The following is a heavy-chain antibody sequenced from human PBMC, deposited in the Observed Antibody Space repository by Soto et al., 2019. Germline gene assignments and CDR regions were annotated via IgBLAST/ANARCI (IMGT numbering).Heavy chain of an antibody. J-gene: IGHJ2*01. V-gene: IGHV3-53*01. Sequence: EVHLVESGGGLIQPGGSLRLSCAASWLNVSTNYMSWVRQAPGKGLEWVSVIYSGGDTSYADSVKGRFAISRDNSKNTVFLQMNRLRVDDTAVYYCARDWGGNAGLHWYFDLWGRGTLVTVSS. CDR2: IYSGGDT. D-gene: IGHD3-16*01. CDR1: WLNVSTNY. CDR3: ARDWGGNAGLHWYFDL.